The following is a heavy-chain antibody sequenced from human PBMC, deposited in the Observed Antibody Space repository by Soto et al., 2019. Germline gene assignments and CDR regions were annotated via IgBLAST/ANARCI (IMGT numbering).Heavy chain of an antibody. J-gene: IGHJ4*02. CDR3: AKDRLAGNFDY. CDR1: GFTFNNYA. Sequence: PGGSLRLSCAASGFTFNNYAMNWVRQAPGKGLEWVATISATGGSTYYADSVKGRFTISRDNSKNTLYLQMNGLRVEDTAVYYCAKDRLAGNFDYWGQGTQVTVS. CDR2: ISATGGST. V-gene: IGHV3-23*01.